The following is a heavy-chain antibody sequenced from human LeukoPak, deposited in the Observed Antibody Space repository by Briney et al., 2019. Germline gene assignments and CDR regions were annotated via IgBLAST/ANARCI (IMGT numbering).Heavy chain of an antibody. CDR2: MDTYSGVT. J-gene: IGHJ3*02. D-gene: IGHD3-22*01. CDR1: IYTFSDYY. CDR3: ARFGRYDSSQRSFDI. Sequence: ASVNVSFKASIYTFSDYYIHWVRQASGYGLGWMGLMDTYSGVTTYAKKFQDRVTMYWDTSINTAYMELSSLTSVDTAVYYCARFGRYDSSQRSFDIWGLGTMVTVSS. V-gene: IGHV1-2*02.